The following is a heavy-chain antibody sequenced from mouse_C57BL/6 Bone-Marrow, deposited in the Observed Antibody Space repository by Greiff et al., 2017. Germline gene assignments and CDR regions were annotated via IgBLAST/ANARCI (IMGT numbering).Heavy chain of an antibody. J-gene: IGHJ1*03. D-gene: IGHD6-1*01. CDR1: GFNIKDDY. CDR2: IDPENGAT. V-gene: IGHV14-4*01. CDR3: TTGLARVRLVFDV. Sequence: EVLLQQSGAELVRPGASVKLSCTASGFNIKDDYMHWVKQSPEQGLEWIGWIDPENGATEYASTFQGQATITADTSSNTAYLQLSSLTSEDTAVYYCTTGLARVRLVFDVWGTGTTVTVSA.